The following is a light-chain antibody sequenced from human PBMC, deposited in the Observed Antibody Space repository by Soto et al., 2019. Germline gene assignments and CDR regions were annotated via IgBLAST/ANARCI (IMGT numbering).Light chain of an antibody. CDR1: SSDVGGYNY. CDR2: EVS. V-gene: IGLV2-14*01. CDR3: SSYTSSTFYV. Sequence: QSVLTQAASVSGSPGQSITISCTGTSSDVGGYNYVSWYQQHPGKAPKLMIYEVSNRPSGVSNRSSGSKSGNTASLTISGLQAEDEADYYCSSYTSSTFYVFGTGTKVTVL. J-gene: IGLJ1*01.